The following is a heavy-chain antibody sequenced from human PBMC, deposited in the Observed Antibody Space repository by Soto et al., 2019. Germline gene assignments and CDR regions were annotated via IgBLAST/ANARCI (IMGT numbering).Heavy chain of an antibody. Sequence: EVQLVESGGGLVQPGGSLRLSCAASGFTFSSYSMNWVRQAPGKGLEWVSSISSSSSYIYYADSVKGRFTISRDNDKNSVYLKKNSLRGEDTAVYYCESEAEKWRVVAGRFDAFDLWGQGAMVTVSS. D-gene: IGHD6-19*01. J-gene: IGHJ3*01. CDR3: ESEAEKWRVVAGRFDAFDL. CDR1: GFTFSSYS. V-gene: IGHV3-21*01. CDR2: ISSSSSYI.